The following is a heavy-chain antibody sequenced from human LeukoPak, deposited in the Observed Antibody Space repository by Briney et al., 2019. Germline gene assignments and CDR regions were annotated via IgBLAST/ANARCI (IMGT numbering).Heavy chain of an antibody. D-gene: IGHD3-22*01. CDR3: ARGYYDSSGYYYYYYGMDV. CDR2: IYSGGST. V-gene: IGHV3-66*01. J-gene: IGHJ6*02. Sequence: GGSLRLSCAASGFTVSSNYMSWVRQAPGKGLEWVSVIYSGGSTYYADSVKGRFTISRDNSKNTYLQMNSLRAEDTAVYYCARGYYDSSGYYYYYYGMDVWGQGTTVTVSS. CDR1: GFTVSSNY.